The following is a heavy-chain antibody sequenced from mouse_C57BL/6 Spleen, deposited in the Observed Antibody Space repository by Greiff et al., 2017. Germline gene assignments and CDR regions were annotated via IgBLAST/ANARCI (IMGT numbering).Heavy chain of an antibody. CDR3: ARVGGRYDGSSYEGY. V-gene: IGHV1-82*01. J-gene: IGHJ2*01. D-gene: IGHD1-1*01. CDR2: IYPGDGDT. Sequence: QVQLQQSGPELVKPGASVTISCKASGYEFSSSWMHWVKQRPGKGLEWIGRIYPGDGDTNYNGKFKGKATLTADKSSSTAYMQLSSLTSEDSAVYFCARVGGRYDGSSYEGYWGQGTTLTVSS. CDR1: GYEFSSSW.